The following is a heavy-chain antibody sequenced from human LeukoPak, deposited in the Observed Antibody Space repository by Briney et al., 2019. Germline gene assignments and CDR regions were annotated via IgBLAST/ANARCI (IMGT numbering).Heavy chain of an antibody. CDR3: ARVGAAITPFDY. V-gene: IGHV3-21*01. J-gene: IGHJ4*02. Sequence: GGSLRLSCAASGFTFSSYSMNWVRQAPGKGLEWVSSISSSSSYIYYADSVKGRFTISRDNAKNSLYLQMNSPRAEDTAVYYCARVGAAITPFDYWGQGTLVTVSS. D-gene: IGHD1-26*01. CDR2: ISSSSSYI. CDR1: GFTFSSYS.